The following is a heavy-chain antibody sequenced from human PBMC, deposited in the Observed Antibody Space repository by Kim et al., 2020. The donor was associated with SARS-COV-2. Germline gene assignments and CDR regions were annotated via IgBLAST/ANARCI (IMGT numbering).Heavy chain of an antibody. CDR1: GGSISSSSYY. Sequence: SETLSLTCTVSGGSISSSSYYWGWIRQPPGKGLEWIGSIYYSGSTYYNPSLKSRVTISVDTSKNQFSLKLSSVTAADTAVYYCLSTYYDILTGPETYYFDYWGQGTLVTVSS. V-gene: IGHV4-39*07. D-gene: IGHD3-9*01. CDR2: IYYSGST. CDR3: LSTYYDILTGPETYYFDY. J-gene: IGHJ4*02.